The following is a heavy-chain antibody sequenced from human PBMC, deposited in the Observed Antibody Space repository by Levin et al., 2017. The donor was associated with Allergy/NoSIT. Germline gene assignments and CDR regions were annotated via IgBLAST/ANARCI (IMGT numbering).Heavy chain of an antibody. D-gene: IGHD3-16*01. Sequence: SGPTLVKPTQTLTLTCTFSGFSLSTTGVAVGWIRQPPGKALEWLALISWEGDRRYDPSLRSRLTITKDTSKNRVVLTMTNMDPVDSATYYCAHFTFGGFTLIQSDGFDVWGQGTLVAVSS. CDR2: ISWEGDR. V-gene: IGHV2-5*05. J-gene: IGHJ3*01. CDR3: AHFTFGGFTLIQSDGFDV. CDR1: GFSLSTTGVA.